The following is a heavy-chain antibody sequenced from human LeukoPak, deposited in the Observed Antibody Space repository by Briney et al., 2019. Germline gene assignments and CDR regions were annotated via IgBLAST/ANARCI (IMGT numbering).Heavy chain of an antibody. J-gene: IGHJ3*02. V-gene: IGHV4-38-2*02. D-gene: IGHD3-10*01. CDR3: ARGRSRIDAFDI. CDR1: GYSISSGYY. Sequence: SETLSLTCTVSGYSISSGYYWGWIRQPPGKGLEWIGSIYHSGSTYYNPSLKSRVTISVDTSKNQFSLKLSSVTAADTAVYYCARGRSRIDAFDIWGQGTMVTVSS. CDR2: IYHSGST.